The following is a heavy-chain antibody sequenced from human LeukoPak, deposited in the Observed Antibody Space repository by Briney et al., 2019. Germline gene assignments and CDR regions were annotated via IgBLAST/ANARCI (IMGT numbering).Heavy chain of an antibody. CDR2: IYYSGST. J-gene: IGHJ5*02. CDR3: ARDFRYCSSTSCYGSWFDP. CDR1: GGSVSSGSYY. Sequence: SETLSLTCTVSGGSVSSGSYYWSWIRQPPGKGLEWIGYIYYSGSTNYNPSLKGRVTISVDTSKNQFSLKLSSVTAADTAVYYCARDFRYCSSTSCYGSWFDPWGQGTLVTVSS. D-gene: IGHD2-2*01. V-gene: IGHV4-61*01.